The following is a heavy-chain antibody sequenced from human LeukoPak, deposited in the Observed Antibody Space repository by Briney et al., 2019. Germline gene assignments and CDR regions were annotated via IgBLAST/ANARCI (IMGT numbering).Heavy chain of an antibody. D-gene: IGHD3-9*01. CDR1: GYTFTSYA. J-gene: IGHJ4*02. CDR3: ARAPSFHILTGYYKDY. Sequence: GASVKVSCKASGYTFTSYAMHWVRQAPRQRLEWMGWINAGNGNTKYSQKFQGRVTITRDTSASTAYMELSSLRSEDTAVYYCARAPSFHILTGYYKDYWGQGTLVTVSS. V-gene: IGHV1-3*01. CDR2: INAGNGNT.